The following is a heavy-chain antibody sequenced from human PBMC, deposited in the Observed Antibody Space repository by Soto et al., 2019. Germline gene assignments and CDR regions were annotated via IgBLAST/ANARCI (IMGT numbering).Heavy chain of an antibody. CDR2: ISAYNGNT. CDR1: GYTFTSYG. V-gene: IGHV1-18*01. CDR3: ARDFHCSGGSCYWGRTSYYYYGMDV. J-gene: IGHJ6*02. Sequence: ASVKVSCKASGYTFTSYGISWVRQAPGQGLEWMGWISAYNGNTNYAQKLQGRVTMTTDTSTSTAYMELRSLRSDDTAVYYCARDFHCSGGSCYWGRTSYYYYGMDVWGQGTTVTVSS. D-gene: IGHD2-15*01.